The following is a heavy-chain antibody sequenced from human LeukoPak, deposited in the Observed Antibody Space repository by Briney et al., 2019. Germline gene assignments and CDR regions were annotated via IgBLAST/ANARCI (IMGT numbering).Heavy chain of an antibody. V-gene: IGHV3-21*01. CDR2: ISSSSSCI. Sequence: GGSLRLSCAASGFTFSSYRMNWVRRAPGKGLEWVSSISSSSSCIYYADSVKGRFTISRDNAKNSLYLQMNSLRAEDTAVYYCAREGSGVAGHFDYWGQGTLVTVSS. CDR3: AREGSGVAGHFDY. CDR1: GFTFSSYR. D-gene: IGHD6-19*01. J-gene: IGHJ4*02.